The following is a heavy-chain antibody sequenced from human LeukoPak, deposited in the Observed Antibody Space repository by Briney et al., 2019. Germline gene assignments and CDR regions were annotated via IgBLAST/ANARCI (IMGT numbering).Heavy chain of an antibody. Sequence: MTGGSLRLSCAASGFTFSDYSMNWVRQAPGEGLEWVSSISSSSTSIYYADSVKGRFTISRDNAKNSLYLQMNSLRAEDTAVYYCARASGDIVDTTTMGSYWGQGTLVTVSS. D-gene: IGHD5-18*01. CDR2: ISSSSTSI. V-gene: IGHV3-21*01. CDR3: ARASGDIVDTTTMGSY. J-gene: IGHJ4*02. CDR1: GFTFSDYS.